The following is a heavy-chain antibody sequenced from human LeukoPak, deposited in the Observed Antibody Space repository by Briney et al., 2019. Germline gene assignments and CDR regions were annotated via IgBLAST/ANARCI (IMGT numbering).Heavy chain of an antibody. J-gene: IGHJ5*02. V-gene: IGHV1-2*02. CDR1: GYTFTGYY. CDR3: AKEGGYCSSGTCYPWWFDP. D-gene: IGHD2-15*01. Sequence: ASVKVSCKASGYTFTGYYVHWVRQAPGQGIEWMGWINPNSGGTNYAQKFQGRVTMTRDTSISTAYMELSRLRSDDTAVYYCAKEGGYCSSGTCYPWWFDPWGQGTLVTVS. CDR2: INPNSGGT.